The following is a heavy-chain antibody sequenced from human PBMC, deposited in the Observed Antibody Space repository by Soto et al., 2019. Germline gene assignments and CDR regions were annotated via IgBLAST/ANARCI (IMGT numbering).Heavy chain of an antibody. Sequence: EVQLLESGGGLVQPGGSLRLSCAASGFTFTSYAMSWVRQARGKGLEWVSAISSSGDTTYYADSVKGRFTISRDNSKNTLYLQMNSLRAEDTAIYYCAKEDAVTTFVDYWGQGTLVTVSS. CDR2: ISSSGDTT. J-gene: IGHJ4*02. CDR1: GFTFTSYA. V-gene: IGHV3-23*01. CDR3: AKEDAVTTFVDY. D-gene: IGHD4-17*01.